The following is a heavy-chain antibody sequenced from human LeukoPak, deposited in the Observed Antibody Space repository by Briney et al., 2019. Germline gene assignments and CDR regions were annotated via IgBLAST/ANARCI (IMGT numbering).Heavy chain of an antibody. D-gene: IGHD4-17*01. CDR2: ISAYNGNT. CDR3: ARAGYTTVTTKYFQH. V-gene: IGHV1-18*04. CDR1: GYTFTSYG. J-gene: IGHJ1*01. Sequence: ASVKVSCKASGYTFTSYGISWVRQAPGQGLEWMGWISAYNGNTNYAQKLQGRVTMTTDTSTSTAYMELRSLRSDDTAVYYWARAGYTTVTTKYFQHWGQGTLVTVSS.